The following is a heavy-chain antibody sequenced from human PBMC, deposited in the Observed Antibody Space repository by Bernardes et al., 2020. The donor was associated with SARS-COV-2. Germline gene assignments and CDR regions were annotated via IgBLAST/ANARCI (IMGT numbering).Heavy chain of an antibody. V-gene: IGHV1-2*06. CDR1: GYTFTGYY. J-gene: IGHJ4*02. Sequence: ASVKVSCKASGYTFTGYYMHWVRQAPGQGLEWMGRINPASGGTNYAQKFLGRVTMTRDTSISTIYMELSSLRSDDTAVYYCASDLDYDFWTAYDYWGQGTLVTVSS. CDR3: ASDLDYDFWTAYDY. D-gene: IGHD3-3*01. CDR2: INPASGGT.